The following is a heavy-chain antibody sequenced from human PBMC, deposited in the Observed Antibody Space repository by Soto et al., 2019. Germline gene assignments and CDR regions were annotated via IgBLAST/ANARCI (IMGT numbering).Heavy chain of an antibody. D-gene: IGHD3-3*01. CDR1: GYNFARYW. V-gene: IGHV5-51*01. CDR2: IYPSDSDT. CDR3: ARGGVSTRTFDY. Sequence: ESLKMSCNGSGYNFARYWIPWVRQMPGKGLELMGIIYPSDSDTRYRPSFQGQVTISADKSISSAYLQWSSLRASDTAMYYCARGGVSTRTFDYWGQGTPVTVSS. J-gene: IGHJ4*02.